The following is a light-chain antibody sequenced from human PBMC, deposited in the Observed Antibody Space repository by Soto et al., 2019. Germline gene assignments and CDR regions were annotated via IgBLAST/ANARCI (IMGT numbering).Light chain of an antibody. CDR2: GNS. CDR3: QSYDSSLSGFYV. J-gene: IGLJ1*01. Sequence: QPVLTQPPSVSGAPGQRVTISCTGSSSNIGAGYDVHWYQHLPGTAPKLLIFGNSNRPSGVPDRFSGSKSGTSASLAITGLQAEGEADYYCQSYDSSLSGFYVFGTGTKLTVL. V-gene: IGLV1-40*01. CDR1: SSNIGAGYD.